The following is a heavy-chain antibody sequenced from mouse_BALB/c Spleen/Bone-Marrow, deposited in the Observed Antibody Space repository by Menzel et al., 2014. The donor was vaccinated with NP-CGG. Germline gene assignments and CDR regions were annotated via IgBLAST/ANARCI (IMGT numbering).Heavy chain of an antibody. CDR2: INPYNGDT. CDR1: GYSFTGYF. J-gene: IGHJ4*01. V-gene: IGHV1-20*02. CDR3: ARGGLLRAMDY. D-gene: IGHD2-3*01. Sequence: EVKLMESGPELAKPGASVKISCKASGYSFTGYFMNWVMQSHGKSLEWIGRINPYNGDTFYNQKFKGKATLTVDKSSSTAHMELRSLASEDSAVYYCARGGLLRAMDYWGQGTSVTVSS.